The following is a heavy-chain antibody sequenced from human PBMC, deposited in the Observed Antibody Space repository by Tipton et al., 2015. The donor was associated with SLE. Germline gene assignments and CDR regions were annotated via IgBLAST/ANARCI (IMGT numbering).Heavy chain of an antibody. CDR1: GDSIIGYY. Sequence: TLSLTCTVSGDSIIGYYWSWIRQPAGKGLEWIGRIYTSGSTNYNPSLKSRVIISVDTSKNQFSLKLSSVTAADTAVYYCARDQTTVVTRGYYYYYMDVWGKGTTVTVSS. V-gene: IGHV4-4*07. CDR3: ARDQTTVVTRGYYYYYMDV. D-gene: IGHD4-23*01. CDR2: IYTSGST. J-gene: IGHJ6*03.